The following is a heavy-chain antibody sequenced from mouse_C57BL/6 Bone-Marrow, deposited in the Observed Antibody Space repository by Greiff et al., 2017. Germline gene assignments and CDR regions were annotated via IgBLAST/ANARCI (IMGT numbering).Heavy chain of an antibody. J-gene: IGHJ1*03. V-gene: IGHV1-64*01. CDR1: GYTFTSYW. D-gene: IGHD2-1*01. Sequence: QVQLKQPGAELVKPGASVKLSCTASGYTFTSYWMHWVKQRPGQGLEWIGMINPNSGSTNYNETFKSKATLTVDKSSSTAYIQLSSLTSEDSAVYYGARSDYGNYEWYFDVWGTGTTVTVSS. CDR2: INPNSGST. CDR3: ARSDYGNYEWYFDV.